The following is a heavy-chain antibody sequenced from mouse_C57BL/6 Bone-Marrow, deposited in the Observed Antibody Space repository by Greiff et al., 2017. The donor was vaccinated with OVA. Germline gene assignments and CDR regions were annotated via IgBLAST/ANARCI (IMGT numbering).Heavy chain of an antibody. J-gene: IGHJ1*03. D-gene: IGHD3-3*01. Sequence: EVKLMESGGGLVKPGGSLKLSCAASGFTFSDYGMHWVRQAPEKGLEWVAYISSGSSTIYYADTVKGRFTISRDNAKNTLFLQMTSLRSEDTAMYYCARPGLRYFDVWGTGTTVTVSS. CDR2: ISSGSSTI. CDR1: GFTFSDYG. V-gene: IGHV5-17*01. CDR3: ARPGLRYFDV.